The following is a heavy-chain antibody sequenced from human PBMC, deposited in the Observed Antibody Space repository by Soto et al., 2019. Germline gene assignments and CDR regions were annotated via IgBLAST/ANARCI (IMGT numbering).Heavy chain of an antibody. CDR2: INPNSGGT. D-gene: IGHD5-18*01. J-gene: IGHJ5*02. CDR3: ARFRNGYSYGQNWFDP. V-gene: IGHV1-2*02. CDR1: GYTFTGYY. Sequence: QVQLVQSGAEVKKPGASVKVSCKASGYTFTGYYMHWVRQAPGQGLEWMGWINPNSGGTNYAQKFKGGVTMTRDTSISTAYMELSRLRSDDTAVYYCARFRNGYSYGQNWFDPWGQGTLVTVSS.